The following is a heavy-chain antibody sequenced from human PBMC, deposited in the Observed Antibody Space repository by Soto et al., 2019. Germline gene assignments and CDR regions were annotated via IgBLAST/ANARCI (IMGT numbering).Heavy chain of an antibody. V-gene: IGHV4-59*08. CDR3: ARPHDSGWSYYYMDV. J-gene: IGHJ6*03. CDR2: ISYSGST. D-gene: IGHD6-19*01. Sequence: SETLSLTCTVSGGSINSYYWHWIRQPPGKGLEWIGYISYSGSTDYSPSLKSRVTISVDTSKNQFSLKLTSVTAADTAVYYCARPHDSGWSYYYMDVWGTGTTVTVSS. CDR1: GGSINSYY.